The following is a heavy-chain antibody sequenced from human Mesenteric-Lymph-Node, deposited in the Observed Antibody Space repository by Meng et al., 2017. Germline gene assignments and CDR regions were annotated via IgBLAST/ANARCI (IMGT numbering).Heavy chain of an antibody. CDR3: ARAIYGDPPGIDF. CDR1: GGTFSSYT. D-gene: IGHD4-17*01. V-gene: IGHV1-2*06. CDR2: PYPNNGGT. J-gene: IGHJ4*02. Sequence: ASVKVSCKASGGTFSSYTISWVRQAPGQGLEWMGRPYPNNGGTDYAQKFQGRVTMTRDTSISTAYMELSSLGSDDTAVYHCARAIYGDPPGIDFWGQGTLVTVSS.